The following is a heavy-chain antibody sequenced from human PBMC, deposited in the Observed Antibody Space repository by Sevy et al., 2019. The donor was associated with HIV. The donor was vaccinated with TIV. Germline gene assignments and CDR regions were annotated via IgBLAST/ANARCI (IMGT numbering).Heavy chain of an antibody. CDR2: IKSKTDGGTT. J-gene: IGHJ4*02. D-gene: IGHD4-17*01. CDR3: TTTLNYGDYVDY. V-gene: IGHV3-15*01. CDR1: GFTFSNAW. Sequence: GGSLRLSCAASGFTFSNAWMSWVRQAPGKGLEWVGRIKSKTDGGTTDYAAPVKGRFTISRDDSKNTLYLQMNSLKTEDTAMYYCTTTLNYGDYVDYWGQGTLVTVSS.